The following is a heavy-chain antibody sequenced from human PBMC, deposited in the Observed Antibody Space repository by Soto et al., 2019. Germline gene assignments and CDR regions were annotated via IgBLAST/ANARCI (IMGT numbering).Heavy chain of an antibody. V-gene: IGHV1-3*01. CDR2: INAGNGNT. CDR1: GYTFTSYA. D-gene: IGHD3-22*01. CDR3: ARVDYYDSSGYQV. Sequence: GASVKVSCKASGYTFTSYAMHWVRQAPGQRLEWMGWINAGNGNTKYSQKFQGRVTITRDTSASTAYMELSSVTAADTAVYYCARVDYYDSSGYQVWGQGTLVTVSS. J-gene: IGHJ4*02.